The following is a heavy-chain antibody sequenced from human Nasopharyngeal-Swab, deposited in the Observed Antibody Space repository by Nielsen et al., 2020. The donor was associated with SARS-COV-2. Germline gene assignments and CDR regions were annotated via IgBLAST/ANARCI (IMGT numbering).Heavy chain of an antibody. Sequence: GGSLRLSCATSGFTFSDSYMSWIRQAPGKGLEWVSYIRESGTTINYADSVKGRFTISRDNAKNSVYLQMNSLRAEDTAVYYCARDGQSRTNWFDPWGQGTVVTVSS. D-gene: IGHD2-8*01. CDR2: IRESGTTI. CDR3: ARDGQSRTNWFDP. J-gene: IGHJ5*02. CDR1: GFTFSDSY. V-gene: IGHV3-11*04.